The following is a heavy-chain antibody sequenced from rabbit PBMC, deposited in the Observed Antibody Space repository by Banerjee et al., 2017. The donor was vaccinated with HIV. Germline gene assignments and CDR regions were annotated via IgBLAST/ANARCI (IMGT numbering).Heavy chain of an antibody. D-gene: IGHD2-1*01. Sequence: QEQLVESGGGLVQPGGSLTLTCKASGFSFINKYAMCWVRQAPGKGLEWIACMNTRSGEGVYATWAKGRFTISKTSSTTVTLQMTSLTAADTATYVCARELPGVIGWNLNLWGQGTLVTVS. CDR2: MNTRSGEG. CDR1: GFSFINKYA. V-gene: IGHV1S45*01. J-gene: IGHJ4*01. CDR3: ARELPGVIGWNLNL.